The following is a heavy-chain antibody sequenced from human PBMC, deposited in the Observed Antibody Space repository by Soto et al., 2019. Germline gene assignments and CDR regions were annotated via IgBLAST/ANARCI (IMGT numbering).Heavy chain of an antibody. D-gene: IGHD2-8*01. CDR2: VYYRGRS. CDR1: GGSVSNSSYY. Sequence: PSETLSLTCTVSGGSVSNSSYYWGWIRQSPGKGLEWIGSVYYRGRSYSKSSVKSRVTISVDTSKNQFPLNLNSVTASDTAVYFCVSQRTSVLTQAYFDYWGPGALVTVSS. V-gene: IGHV4-39*01. J-gene: IGHJ4*02. CDR3: VSQRTSVLTQAYFDY.